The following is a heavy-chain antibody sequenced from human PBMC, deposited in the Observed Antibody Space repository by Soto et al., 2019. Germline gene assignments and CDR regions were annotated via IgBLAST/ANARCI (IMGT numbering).Heavy chain of an antibody. CDR3: ASHSYGYFPHYYHGMDV. D-gene: IGHD5-18*01. CDR1: GGTFSGYA. J-gene: IGHJ6*02. CDR2: IIPIFGTA. Sequence: QVQLVQSGAEVKKPGSSVKVSCKASGGTFSGYASSWVRQAPGQGLEWMGGIIPIFGTANYAQKFQARVTITADESTSTAYMELSSLRSEDTAVYYCASHSYGYFPHYYHGMDVWGQGTTVTVSS. V-gene: IGHV1-69*12.